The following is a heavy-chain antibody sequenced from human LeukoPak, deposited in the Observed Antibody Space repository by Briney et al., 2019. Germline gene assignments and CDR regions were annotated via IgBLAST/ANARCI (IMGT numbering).Heavy chain of an antibody. Sequence: SETLSLTCAVSGYSISNGYYWVWIRQPPGRGLEWIGSLYHSDSAYYNTSLRSRVSMSVDTSKNQFSLTLSFVTAADTAVYYCARRHDAYYYYYIDVWGPGTTVTVSS. CDR1: GYSISNGYY. V-gene: IGHV4-38-2*01. J-gene: IGHJ6*03. D-gene: IGHD3-3*01. CDR2: LYHSDSA. CDR3: ARRHDAYYYYYIDV.